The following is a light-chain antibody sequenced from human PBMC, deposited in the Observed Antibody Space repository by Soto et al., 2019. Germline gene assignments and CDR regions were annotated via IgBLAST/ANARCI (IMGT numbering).Light chain of an antibody. CDR3: QQYYSTPRT. CDR1: QSVLSTSDNKNY. J-gene: IGKJ1*01. V-gene: IGKV4-1*01. CDR2: WAS. Sequence: DIVMTQPPHSLAVSLGERATINCKSSQSVLSTSDNKNYLGWYQQIPGQPPKLLIYWASTRKSGGPDRISGSGYGTYFIPPSSSRQAEDVAVDYCQQYYSTPRTFGQGTKVEIK.